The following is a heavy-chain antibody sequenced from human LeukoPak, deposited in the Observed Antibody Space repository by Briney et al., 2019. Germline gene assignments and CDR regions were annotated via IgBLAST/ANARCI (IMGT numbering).Heavy chain of an antibody. CDR3: ARRDYDSGGHYGPDNWSAP. D-gene: IGHD3-22*01. CDR1: GGAISYSSYY. CDR2: IYYSGNT. J-gene: IGHJ5*02. Sequence: SQTLSLTCSVSGGAISYSSYYWSWIRQHPGKGLEWIGYIYYSGNTYYNPSLKSRVTISVDTSKNQFSLKMSSVTAADTAVFYCARRDYDSGGHYGPDNWSAPGGQGIQVTVPP. V-gene: IGHV4-31*03.